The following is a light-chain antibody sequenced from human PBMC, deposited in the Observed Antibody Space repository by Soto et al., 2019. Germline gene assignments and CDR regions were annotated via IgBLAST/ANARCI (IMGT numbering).Light chain of an antibody. CDR1: SSDVGSYNL. Sequence: QSALTQPASVSGSPGQSITISCTGSSSDVGSYNLVSWYQQHPGKAPQLMIYEGSKRPSGVSNRFSGSKSGNTASLTISGLQAEDEADYYCCSYAGSITFVVFGGGTKLTVL. CDR3: CSYAGSITFVV. J-gene: IGLJ2*01. V-gene: IGLV2-23*03. CDR2: EGS.